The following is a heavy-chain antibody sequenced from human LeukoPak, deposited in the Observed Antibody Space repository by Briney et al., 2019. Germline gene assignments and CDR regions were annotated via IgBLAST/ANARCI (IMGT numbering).Heavy chain of an antibody. V-gene: IGHV3-43*02. CDR2: ISGDGGST. D-gene: IGHD2-15*01. CDR3: AKDRDIVVVVAATPDGMDV. J-gene: IGHJ6*02. CDR1: GFTFDDYA. Sequence: GGSLRLSCAASGFTFDDYAMHWVRQAPGKGLEWVSLISGDGGSTYYADSVKGGFTISRDNSKNSLYLQMNSLRTEDTALYYCAKDRDIVVVVAATPDGMDVWGQGTTVTVSS.